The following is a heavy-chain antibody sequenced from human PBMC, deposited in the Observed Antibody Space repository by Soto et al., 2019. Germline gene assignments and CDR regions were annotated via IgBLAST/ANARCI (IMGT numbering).Heavy chain of an antibody. CDR2: IDPRDSYT. V-gene: IGHV5-10-1*01. Sequence: GESLKISWNASGYSFTSYCISWARHMPGKGLEWMGRIDPRDSYTNYSPSFQGHVTMSADKSISTAYLQWSSLKASDTAMYFCARLTAAAPIWFDPRARGAAVPVSS. CDR3: ARLTAAAPIWFDP. CDR1: GYSFTSYC. J-gene: IGHJ5*02. D-gene: IGHD6-13*01.